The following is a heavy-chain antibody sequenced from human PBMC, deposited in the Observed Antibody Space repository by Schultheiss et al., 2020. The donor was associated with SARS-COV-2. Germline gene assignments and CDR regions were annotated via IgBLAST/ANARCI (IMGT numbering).Heavy chain of an antibody. J-gene: IGHJ4*02. D-gene: IGHD1-26*01. Sequence: SETLSLTCAVYGGSFSGYYWSWIRQPPGKGLEWIGEINHSGSTNYNPSLKSRVTISVDTSKNQFSLKLSSVTAADTAVYYCARKRVGATPIDYWGQGTLVTVSS. CDR2: INHSGST. CDR1: GGSFSGYY. CDR3: ARKRVGATPIDY. V-gene: IGHV4-34*01.